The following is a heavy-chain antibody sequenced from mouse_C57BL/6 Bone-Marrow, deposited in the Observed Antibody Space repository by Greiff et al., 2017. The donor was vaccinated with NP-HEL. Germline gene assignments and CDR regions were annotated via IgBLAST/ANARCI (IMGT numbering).Heavy chain of an antibody. V-gene: IGHV5-17*01. CDR3: ARDSNYVDY. CDR1: GFTFSDYG. Sequence: DVHLVESGGGLVKPGGSLKLSCAASGFTFSDYGMHWVRQAPEKGLEWVAYISSGSSNIYYADTVKGRFTIARDNAKNTLFLQMTSLRSEDTAMYYCARDSNYVDYWGQGTTLTVSS. CDR2: ISSGSSNI. J-gene: IGHJ2*01. D-gene: IGHD2-5*01.